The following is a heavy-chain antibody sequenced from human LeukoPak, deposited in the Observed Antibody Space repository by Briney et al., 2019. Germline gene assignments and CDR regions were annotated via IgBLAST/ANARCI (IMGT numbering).Heavy chain of an antibody. CDR3: AKDFPWELLHY. Sequence: GRSLRLSCAASGFTFSSYAMRWARQAPGQGLEWVSALSGSGGSTYYADSVKGRFTISRDNSKNTLYLQMNSLRAEDTAVYYCAKDFPWELLHYWGQGTLVTVSS. D-gene: IGHD1-26*01. V-gene: IGHV3-23*01. J-gene: IGHJ4*02. CDR2: LSGSGGST. CDR1: GFTFSSYA.